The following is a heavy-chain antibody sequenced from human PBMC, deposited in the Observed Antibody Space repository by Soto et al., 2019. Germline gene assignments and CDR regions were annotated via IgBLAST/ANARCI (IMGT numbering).Heavy chain of an antibody. D-gene: IGHD3-10*01. J-gene: IGHJ4*02. Sequence: QVQLVQSGAEVKKPGSSVKVSCKASGGTFSSYTISWVRQAPGQGLEWMGRIIPILGIANYAQKFQGRVTITADKSTSTAYMELISLRSEYMAVFFCARALTLGVNLDYWGQGTLVTVSS. CDR1: GGTFSSYT. CDR3: ARALTLGVNLDY. V-gene: IGHV1-69*02. CDR2: IIPILGIA.